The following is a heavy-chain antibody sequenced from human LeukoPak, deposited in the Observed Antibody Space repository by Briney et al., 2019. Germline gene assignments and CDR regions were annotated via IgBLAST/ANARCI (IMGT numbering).Heavy chain of an antibody. J-gene: IGHJ6*03. CDR3: AHTATLYYYYYMDV. V-gene: IGHV4-61*02. CDR1: GGSLSSGSYY. Sequence: PSETLSLTCTVSGGSLSSGSYYWSWIRQPAGKGLEWIGRIYTSGSTNYNPSLKSRVTISVDTSKNQFSLKLSSVTAADTAVYYCAHTATLYYYYYMDVWGKGTTVTVSS. CDR2: IYTSGST. D-gene: IGHD5-18*01.